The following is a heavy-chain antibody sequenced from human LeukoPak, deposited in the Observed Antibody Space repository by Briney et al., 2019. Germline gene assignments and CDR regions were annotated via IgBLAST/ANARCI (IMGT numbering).Heavy chain of an antibody. D-gene: IGHD4-17*01. J-gene: IGHJ4*02. CDR2: IWYGGSNK. Sequence: GRSLRLSCAASGFTFNSFAMHWVRQAPGKGLEWVAVIWYGGSNKYYADSVKGRFTISRVNSKNTVYLQMNSLRAEDSAVYYCARPYGDYYFGYWGQGTLVTVSS. CDR1: GFTFNSFA. V-gene: IGHV3-33*01. CDR3: ARPYGDYYFGY.